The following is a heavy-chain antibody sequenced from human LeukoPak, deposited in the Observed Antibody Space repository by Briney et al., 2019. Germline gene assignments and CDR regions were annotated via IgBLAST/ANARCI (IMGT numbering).Heavy chain of an antibody. CDR3: ARYRGYSGYDY. J-gene: IGHJ4*02. CDR2: ISAYNGNT. Sequence: ASVKVSCKASGYTFTNYGISWVRQAPGQGLEWMGWISAYNGNTNYAQRLQGRVTMTRDTSISTAYMELSRLRSDDTAVYYCARYRGYSGYDYWGQGTLVTVSS. V-gene: IGHV1-18*01. D-gene: IGHD5-12*01. CDR1: GYTFTNYG.